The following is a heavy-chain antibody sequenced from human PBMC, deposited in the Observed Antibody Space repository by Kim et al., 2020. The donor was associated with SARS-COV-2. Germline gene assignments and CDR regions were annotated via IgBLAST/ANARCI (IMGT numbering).Heavy chain of an antibody. V-gene: IGHV1-18*01. Sequence: ASVKVSCKASGYTFTSYGISWVRQAPGQGLEWMGWISAYNGNTNYAQKLQGRVTMTTDTSTSTAYMELRSLRSDDTAVYYCARVGGQTGGPEMATRCADAFDIWGQGTMVTVSS. D-gene: IGHD5-12*01. CDR2: ISAYNGNT. J-gene: IGHJ3*02. CDR1: GYTFTSYG. CDR3: ARVGGQTGGPEMATRCADAFDI.